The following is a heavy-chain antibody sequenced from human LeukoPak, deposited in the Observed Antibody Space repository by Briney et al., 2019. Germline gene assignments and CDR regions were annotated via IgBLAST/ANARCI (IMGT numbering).Heavy chain of an antibody. D-gene: IGHD4-17*01. CDR2: ISYDGSNK. CDR3: ARAVPDYGDYGPEVSYFDY. J-gene: IGHJ4*02. Sequence: PGRSLRLSCAASGFTFSSYAMHWVRQAPGKGLEWVAVISYDGSNKYCADSVKGRFTISRDNSKNTLYLQMNSLRAEDTAVYYCARAVPDYGDYGPEVSYFDYWGQGTLVTVSS. V-gene: IGHV3-30-3*01. CDR1: GFTFSSYA.